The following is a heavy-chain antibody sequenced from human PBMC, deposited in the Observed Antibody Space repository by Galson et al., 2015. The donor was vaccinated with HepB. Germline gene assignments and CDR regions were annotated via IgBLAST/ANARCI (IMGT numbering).Heavy chain of an antibody. J-gene: IGHJ5*02. CDR3: ATRAHYDSWSGYFGNWFDP. CDR1: GYSFTSYW. Sequence: QSGAEVTKPGESLRISCKGSGYSFTSYWISWVRQMPGKGLEWMGRIDPSDSYTSYSPSFQGQVTISADKSISTAYLQWSSLKASDTAMYYCATRAHYDSWSGYFGNWFDPWDQGPLVAVTS. CDR2: IDPSDSYT. V-gene: IGHV5-10-1*01. D-gene: IGHD3-3*01.